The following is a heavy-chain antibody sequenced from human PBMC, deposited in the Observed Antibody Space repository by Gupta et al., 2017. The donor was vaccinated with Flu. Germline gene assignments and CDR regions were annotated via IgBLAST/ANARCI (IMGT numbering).Heavy chain of an antibody. CDR3: ARECSGGSCYRGGNDF. CDR1: GDSLSSSY. Sequence: GDSLSSSYWAWIRQPAGERLEWIGRVYSNGDSNYNPSLKGRATLSVDTSKNQFSLHLDYVTAADTAIYYCARECSGGSCYRGGNDFWGQGTLVTVSS. CDR2: VYSNGDS. V-gene: IGHV4-4*07. J-gene: IGHJ4*02. D-gene: IGHD2-15*01.